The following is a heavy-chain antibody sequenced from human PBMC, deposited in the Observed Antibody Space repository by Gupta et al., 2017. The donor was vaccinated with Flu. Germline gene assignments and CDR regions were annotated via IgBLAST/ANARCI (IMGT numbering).Heavy chain of an antibody. CDR1: GGSISSSSYY. V-gene: IGHV4-39*01. CDR3: ARHGVVGATTIDY. D-gene: IGHD1-26*01. J-gene: IGHJ4*02. CDR2: IYYSGST. Sequence: QLQLQESGPGLVKPSETLSLTCTVSGGSISSSSYYWGWIRQPPGKGLEWIGSIYYSGSTYYNPSLKSRVTISVDTSKNQFSLKLSSVTAADTAVYYCARHGVVGATTIDYWGQGTLVTVSS.